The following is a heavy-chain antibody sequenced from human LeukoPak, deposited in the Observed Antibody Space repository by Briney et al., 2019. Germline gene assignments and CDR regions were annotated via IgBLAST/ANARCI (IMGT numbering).Heavy chain of an antibody. CDR2: MYYTGST. CDR1: GGSISSHY. V-gene: IGHV4-59*11. J-gene: IGHJ5*02. Sequence: PSETLSLTCTVSGGSISSHYWSWLRQPPGKGLEWIGYMYYTGSTNYNPSLQSRVTISLDTSKNQFSLNLTSVTAADTAVYYCARGDNWFDPWGQGTLVTVSS. CDR3: ARGDNWFDP.